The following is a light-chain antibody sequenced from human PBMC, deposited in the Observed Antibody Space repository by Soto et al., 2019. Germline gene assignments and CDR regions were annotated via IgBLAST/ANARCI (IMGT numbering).Light chain of an antibody. V-gene: IGLV2-14*03. CDR3: TSYTTSTTVM. J-gene: IGLJ3*02. Sequence: SVLTQPASVSGSPGQSITISCTGTNNDVGGYNYVSWYQHHPGKAPKLIIYDVDDRPSGISNRFSGSRSGNTASLTISGLQAEDEADYYCTSYTTSTTVMFGGGTKLTVL. CDR2: DVD. CDR1: NNDVGGYNY.